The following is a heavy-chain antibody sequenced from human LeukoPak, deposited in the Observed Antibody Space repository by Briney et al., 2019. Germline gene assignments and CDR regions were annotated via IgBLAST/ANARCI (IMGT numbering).Heavy chain of an antibody. J-gene: IGHJ4*02. CDR2: ISSNGGST. CDR1: GFTFSSYS. CDR3: ARYCSGSICYSGVDY. Sequence: PGGSLRLSCAASGFTFSSYSMNSVRQAPGKGLEWVSTISSNGGSTYYADSVKGRFTISRDNSKNTLYLQMSSLRAEDTAVYYCARYCSGSICYSGVDYWGQGTLVPVSS. V-gene: IGHV3-23*01. D-gene: IGHD2-15*01.